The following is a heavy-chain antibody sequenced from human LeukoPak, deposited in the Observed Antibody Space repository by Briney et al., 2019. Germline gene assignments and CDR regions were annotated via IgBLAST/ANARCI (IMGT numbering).Heavy chain of an antibody. V-gene: IGHV3-33*01. Sequence: GRSLRLSCAASGFTFSSYGMHWVRQAPGKGLEWVAVIWYDGSNKYYADSVKGRFTISRDNSKNTLYLQMNSLRAEDTAVYYCARDGGATITAPLYCFDYWGQGTLVTVSS. CDR1: GFTFSSYG. CDR2: IWYDGSNK. CDR3: ARDGGATITAPLYCFDY. J-gene: IGHJ4*02. D-gene: IGHD5-12*01.